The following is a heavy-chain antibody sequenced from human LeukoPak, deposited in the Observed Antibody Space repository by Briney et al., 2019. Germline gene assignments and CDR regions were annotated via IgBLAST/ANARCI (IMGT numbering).Heavy chain of an antibody. D-gene: IGHD3-10*01. V-gene: IGHV1-18*01. CDR3: ARDLRYYGSGSHFDY. CDR2: ISAYNGNT. CDR1: GYTFTSYD. J-gene: IGHJ4*02. Sequence: ASVKVSCKTSGYTFTSYDMNWVRQAPGQGLEWMGWISAYNGNTNYAQKLQGRVTMTTDTSTSTAYMELRSLRSDDTAVYYCARDLRYYGSGSHFDYWGQGTLVTVSS.